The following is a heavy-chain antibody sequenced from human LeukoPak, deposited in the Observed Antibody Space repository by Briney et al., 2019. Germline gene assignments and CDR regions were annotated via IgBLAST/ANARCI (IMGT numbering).Heavy chain of an antibody. CDR1: GGSISSYY. V-gene: IGHV4-4*07. J-gene: IGHJ4*02. CDR2: IYTSGST. D-gene: IGHD3-22*01. CDR3: ATDRRPYYYDSSGYYYFDY. Sequence: PSETLSLTCTVSGGSISSYYWSWVRQPAGKGLEWIVRIYTSGSTNYNPSLKRRVTMSLDTYKNHISPKMSSVTAADTTVYYCATDRRPYYYDSSGYYYFDYWGQGTLVTVSS.